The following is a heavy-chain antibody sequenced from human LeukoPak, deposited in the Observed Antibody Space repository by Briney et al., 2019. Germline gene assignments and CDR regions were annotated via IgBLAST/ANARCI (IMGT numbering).Heavy chain of an antibody. Sequence: ASVNVSCKASGYTFTGYYMHWVRQAPGQGLEWMGWINPNSGGTNYAQKFQGRVTMTRDTSFSTAYMELSRLRSDDTAVYYCARDRRGYSYPYYFDYWGQGTLVTVSS. CDR2: INPNSGGT. J-gene: IGHJ4*02. CDR1: GYTFTGYY. D-gene: IGHD5-18*01. CDR3: ARDRRGYSYPYYFDY. V-gene: IGHV1-2*02.